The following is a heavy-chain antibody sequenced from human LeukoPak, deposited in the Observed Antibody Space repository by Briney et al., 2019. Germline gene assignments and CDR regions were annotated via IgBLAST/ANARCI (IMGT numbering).Heavy chain of an antibody. D-gene: IGHD3-10*01. J-gene: IGHJ4*02. V-gene: IGHV3-23*01. CDR1: GFTFNTYA. Sequence: GGSLRLSCVASGFTFNTYAMSWVRQAPGKGLEWVSAITDSGYTTYYADSVKGRFTISRDNSKNTLYLQMNSLRAEDTAVYYCARAQYYYGSGSPLDYWGQGTLVTVSS. CDR2: ITDSGYTT. CDR3: ARAQYYYGSGSPLDY.